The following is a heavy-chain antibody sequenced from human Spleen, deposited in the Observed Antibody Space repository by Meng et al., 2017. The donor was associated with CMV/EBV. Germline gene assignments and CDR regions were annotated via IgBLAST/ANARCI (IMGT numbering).Heavy chain of an antibody. D-gene: IGHD2-2*01. V-gene: IGHV3-11*04. CDR2: ISSSVNGNTE. CDR3: ARDYQLLHYYHHSMDV. Sequence: GGSLRLSCAASGFNVGDHYMNWIRQAPGKGLEWVSYISSSVNGNTEYYADSVKGRFTISRDNAKSSLFLQMNSLRAEDTAVYYCARDYQLLHYYHHSMDVWGQGTTVTVSS. J-gene: IGHJ6*02. CDR1: GFNVGDHY.